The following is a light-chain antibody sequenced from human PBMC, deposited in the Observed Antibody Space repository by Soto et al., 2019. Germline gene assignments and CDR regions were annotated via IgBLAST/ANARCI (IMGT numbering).Light chain of an antibody. V-gene: IGKV4-1*01. CDR2: WAS. Sequence: DIVMTQSPDSLAVSLGERATINCKSSQTILYSSNNKNALAWFQQKPGQPPKLLIYWASTRESGVPDRFSGSGSGTDFTLTISSLQAEDVAVYYCQQYLETLTFGGGTKVEIK. CDR3: QQYLETLT. CDR1: QTILYSSNNKNA. J-gene: IGKJ4*01.